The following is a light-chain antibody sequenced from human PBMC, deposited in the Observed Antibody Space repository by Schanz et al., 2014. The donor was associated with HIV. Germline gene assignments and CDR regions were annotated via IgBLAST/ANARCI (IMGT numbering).Light chain of an antibody. CDR2: DVS. J-gene: IGLJ1*01. Sequence: QSALTQPASVSGSPGQSITISCTGTSSDAGAYNSVSWFQQYPGKAPKLIIYDVSNRPSGVSNRFSGSKSGNTASLTISGLQAEDEADYYCSSYTSSSTYVFGTGTKLTVL. CDR1: SSDAGAYNS. CDR3: SSYTSSSTYV. V-gene: IGLV2-14*01.